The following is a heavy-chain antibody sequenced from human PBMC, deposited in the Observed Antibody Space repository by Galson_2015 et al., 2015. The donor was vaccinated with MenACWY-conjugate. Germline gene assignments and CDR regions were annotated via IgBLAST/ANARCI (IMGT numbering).Heavy chain of an antibody. Sequence: QSGAEVTKPGESLQISSTGSGYTFTTYWIGWVRQMPGTGLEWMGFISPGDSYTRYNPAFQGQVTISADKSISTAYLQWNSLQASDTAMYYCTRHPPGGRGMDVWGQGTTVTVSS. V-gene: IGHV5-51*01. CDR2: ISPGDSYT. J-gene: IGHJ6*02. CDR3: TRHPPGGRGMDV. D-gene: IGHD1-26*01. CDR1: GYTFTTYW.